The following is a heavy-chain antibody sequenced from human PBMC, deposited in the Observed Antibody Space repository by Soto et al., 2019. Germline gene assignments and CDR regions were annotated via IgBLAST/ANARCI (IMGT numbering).Heavy chain of an antibody. CDR2: INPSGGST. CDR3: ARVGQWLDLDY. V-gene: IGHV1-46*03. D-gene: IGHD6-19*01. J-gene: IGHJ4*02. Sequence: ASVMVSSRASGYTFTSCYMHWVRQAPGQGLEWMGIINPSGGSTSYAQKFQGRVTMTRDTSTSTVYMELSSLRSEDTAVYYCARVGQWLDLDYWGQGTLVTVSS. CDR1: GYTFTSCY.